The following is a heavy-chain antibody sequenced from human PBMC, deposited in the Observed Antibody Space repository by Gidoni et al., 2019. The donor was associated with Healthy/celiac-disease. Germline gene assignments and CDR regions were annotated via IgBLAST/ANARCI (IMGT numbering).Heavy chain of an antibody. CDR3: ARDLNGDYFFDY. Sequence: QVQVGESGGGVVQPVRSLILSCSASGFPFSSYGMHGVRQASGKGLEWVAVRSYDGSNTYYADSVKGRFTISRDNSKNTLYLKMNSLRAEDTAVYYCARDLNGDYFFDYWGQGTLVTVSS. CDR1: GFPFSSYG. D-gene: IGHD4-17*01. V-gene: IGHV3-30*03. CDR2: RSYDGSNT. J-gene: IGHJ4*02.